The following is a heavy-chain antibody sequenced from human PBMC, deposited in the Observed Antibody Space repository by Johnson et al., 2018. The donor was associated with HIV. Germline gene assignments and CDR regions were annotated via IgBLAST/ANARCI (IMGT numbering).Heavy chain of an antibody. CDR3: ARGGGSSWSDAFDI. V-gene: IGHV3-7*04. J-gene: IGHJ3*02. Sequence: EVQLVESGGGLVQPGGSLRLYCAASGFTFSSYWMSWVRQAPGKGLEWVANIKQDGSEKYYVDSVKGRFTISRDNAKNSLYLQMNSLRAEDTAVYYCARGGGSSWSDAFDIWGQGTMVTVSS. D-gene: IGHD6-13*01. CDR1: GFTFSSYW. CDR2: IKQDGSEK.